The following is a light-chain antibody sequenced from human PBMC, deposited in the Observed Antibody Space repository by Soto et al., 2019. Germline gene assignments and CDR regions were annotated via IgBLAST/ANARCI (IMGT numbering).Light chain of an antibody. J-gene: IGLJ3*02. CDR3: QSYYSSNHGV. CDR1: SGSIASNY. CDR2: EDN. Sequence: NFMLTQPHSVSESPGKTVTISCTGSSGSIASNYVQWYQQRPGSAPTTVIYEDNQRPSGVPDRFSGSIDSYSNSASLTFSGLKTEDEADYYCQSYYSSNHGVFGGGTKLTVL. V-gene: IGLV6-57*02.